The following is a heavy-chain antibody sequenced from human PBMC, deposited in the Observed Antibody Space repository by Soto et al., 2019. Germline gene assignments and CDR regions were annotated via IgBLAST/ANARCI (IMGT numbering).Heavy chain of an antibody. J-gene: IGHJ4*02. V-gene: IGHV3-7*03. CDR3: ARDFKY. CDR1: GFTFSNYG. CDR2: IKQDGSEK. Sequence: GGSLRLSCAASGFTFSNYGMSWVRQAPGKGLEWVANIKQDGSEKYYVDSVKGRFTISRDNAKNSLYLQMNSLRAEDTAVYYCARDFKYWGQGTLFTVSS.